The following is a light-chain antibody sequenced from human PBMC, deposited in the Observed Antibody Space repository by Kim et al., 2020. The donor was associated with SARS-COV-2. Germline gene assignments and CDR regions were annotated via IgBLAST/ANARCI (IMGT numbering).Light chain of an antibody. V-gene: IGLV2-14*03. Sequence: QSALTQPASVSGSPGQSITISCTGTSSDVGAYNRVSWYQQHPGKAPKLMIFDVSGRPSGVSNRFYGSKSDNTASLTISGRQAEDEADYFCSSLTSGSTSVVFGGGTQLTVL. CDR1: SSDVGAYNR. CDR2: DVS. J-gene: IGLJ2*01. CDR3: SSLTSGSTSVV.